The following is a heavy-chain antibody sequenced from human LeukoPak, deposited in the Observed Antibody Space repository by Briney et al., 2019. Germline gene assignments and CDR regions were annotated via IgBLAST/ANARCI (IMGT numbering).Heavy chain of an antibody. J-gene: IGHJ3*02. Sequence: GGSLRLSCAASGFTFDDYAMHWVRQAPGKGLGWVSLISGDGGSTYYADSVKGRFTISRDNSKNSLYLQMNSLRTEDTALYYCAKTPCCGDTAILDAFDIWGQGTMVTVSS. V-gene: IGHV3-43*02. CDR2: ISGDGGST. CDR3: AKTPCCGDTAILDAFDI. D-gene: IGHD5-18*01. CDR1: GFTFDDYA.